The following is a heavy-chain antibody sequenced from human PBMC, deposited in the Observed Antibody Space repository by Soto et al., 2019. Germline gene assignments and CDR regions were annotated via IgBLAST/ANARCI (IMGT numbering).Heavy chain of an antibody. CDR2: IYYSGST. V-gene: IGHV4-39*01. CDR3: ARWRDTMVRGVIIHDAFDI. D-gene: IGHD3-10*01. CDR1: GGSISSSSYY. Sequence: TLSLTRTVSGGSISSSSYYWGWVRPPPGKGLEWIGSIYYSGSTYYNPSLKSRVTISVDTSKNQFSLKLSSVTAADTAVYYCARWRDTMVRGVIIHDAFDIWGQGTMVTVSS. J-gene: IGHJ3*02.